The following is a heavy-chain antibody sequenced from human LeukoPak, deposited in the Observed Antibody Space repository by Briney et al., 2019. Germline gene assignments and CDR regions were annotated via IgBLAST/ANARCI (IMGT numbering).Heavy chain of an antibody. V-gene: IGHV4-4*07. J-gene: IGHJ6*03. CDR2: IYTSGST. CDR3: ARGLYYYDSSGSDHYYYYYMDV. CDR1: GGSISSYY. D-gene: IGHD3-22*01. Sequence: SGTLSLTCTVSGGSISSYYWSWIRQPAGKGLELIGRIYTSGSTNYNPSLKSRVTMSVDTSKNQFSLKLSSVTAADTAVYYCARGLYYYDSSGSDHYYYYYMDVWGKGTTVTVSS.